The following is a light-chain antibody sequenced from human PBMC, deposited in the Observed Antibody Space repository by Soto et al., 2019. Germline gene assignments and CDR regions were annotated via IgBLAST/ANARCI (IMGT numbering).Light chain of an antibody. CDR1: QNININ. V-gene: IGKV1-5*03. Sequence: DIQMTQSPSTLSASVGDRVTITCRASQNININLAWYQQKPGKAPQVLIYKASNLEVGAPSRFSGSGSGTEFTLTISSLQPDDFATYYCQQFESYPVTFGQGTKVEIK. J-gene: IGKJ1*01. CDR3: QQFESYPVT. CDR2: KAS.